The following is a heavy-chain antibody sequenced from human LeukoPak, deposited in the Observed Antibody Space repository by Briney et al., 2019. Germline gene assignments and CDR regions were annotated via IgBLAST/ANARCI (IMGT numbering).Heavy chain of an antibody. CDR3: AREGRSSGWYYFDY. D-gene: IGHD6-19*01. V-gene: IGHV3-21*01. CDR1: GFTFSTYT. CDR2: ISSSSTYI. J-gene: IGHJ4*02. Sequence: KSGGSLRLSCAASGFTFSTYTMNWVRQVPGKGLEWVSSISSSSTYIYYAGSVQGRFTISRDNAKNSLYLQMNSLRAEDTAVYYCAREGRSSGWYYFDYWGQGTLVTVSS.